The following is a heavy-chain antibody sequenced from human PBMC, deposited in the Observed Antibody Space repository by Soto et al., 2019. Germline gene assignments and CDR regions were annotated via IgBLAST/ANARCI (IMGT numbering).Heavy chain of an antibody. CDR3: ARYDYGGPYLFDY. V-gene: IGHV4-59*01. Sequence: PSETLSLTCTVSGCSISSYYWSLIRQTPGKGLEWIGYIYYSWSTNYNPSLKSRVTISVDTSKTQFSLKLSSVTAADTAVYYCARYDYGGPYLFDYWGQGTLVTVSS. J-gene: IGHJ4*02. CDR2: IYYSWST. CDR1: GCSISSYY. D-gene: IGHD4-17*01.